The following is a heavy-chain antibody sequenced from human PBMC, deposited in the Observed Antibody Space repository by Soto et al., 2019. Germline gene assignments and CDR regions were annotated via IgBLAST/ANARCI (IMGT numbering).Heavy chain of an antibody. CDR1: GYTFTGYY. D-gene: IGHD3-10*01. CDR2: INPNSGGT. J-gene: IGHJ3*02. Sequence: ASVKVSCKASGYTFTGYYMHWVRQAPGQGLEWMGWINPNSGGTNYAQKFQGWVTMTRDTSISTAYMELSRLRSDDTAVYYCARVWRFGESNDASDIRCQGTMVTVS. V-gene: IGHV1-2*04. CDR3: ARVWRFGESNDASDI.